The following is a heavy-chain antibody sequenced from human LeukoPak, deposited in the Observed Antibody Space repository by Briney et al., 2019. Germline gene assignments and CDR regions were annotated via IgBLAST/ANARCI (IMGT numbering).Heavy chain of an antibody. J-gene: IGHJ4*02. Sequence: ASVKVSCKASGYTFTSYYMHWVRQAPGQGLEWMGIINPSGGSTSYAQKFQGRVTMTRDMSTSTVYMELSSLRSEDTAVYYCARDRSSGGSCYSAFDYWGQGTLVTVSS. V-gene: IGHV1-46*01. CDR3: ARDRSSGGSCYSAFDY. D-gene: IGHD2-15*01. CDR2: INPSGGST. CDR1: GYTFTSYY.